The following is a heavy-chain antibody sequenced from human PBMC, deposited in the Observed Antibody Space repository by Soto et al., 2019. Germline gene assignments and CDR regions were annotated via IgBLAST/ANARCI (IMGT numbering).Heavy chain of an antibody. D-gene: IGHD3-10*01. Sequence: SETLSLTCSVSGGSISTSSYFWGWIRQPPGKGLEWVGAVHYSGSANYRSSLQSRVTISVDTSQNQFSLRLRSVTAADTAVYYCARHRWGSGSYSGLLDFWGQGALVTGSS. CDR1: GGSISTSSYF. V-gene: IGHV4-39*01. J-gene: IGHJ4*02. CDR3: ARHRWGSGSYSGLLDF. CDR2: VHYSGSA.